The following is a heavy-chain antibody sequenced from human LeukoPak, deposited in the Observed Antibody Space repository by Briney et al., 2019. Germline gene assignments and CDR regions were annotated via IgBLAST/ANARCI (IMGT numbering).Heavy chain of an antibody. CDR3: ARALYDFWSGYYIANYMDV. D-gene: IGHD3-3*01. CDR1: GFTFSNYW. V-gene: IGHV3-74*01. J-gene: IGHJ6*03. Sequence: GGSLRLSCTASGFTFSNYWMHWVCQAPGKGLVWVSRINTDGSSTSYADSVKGRLTISRDNAKNTLFLQMNSLRAEDTAVYYCARALYDFWSGYYIANYMDVWGKGTPVTVSS. CDR2: INTDGSST.